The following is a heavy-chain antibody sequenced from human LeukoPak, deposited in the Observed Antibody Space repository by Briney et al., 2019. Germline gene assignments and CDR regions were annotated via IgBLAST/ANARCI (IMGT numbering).Heavy chain of an antibody. CDR3: ATRPSGSDRFLPYFDY. D-gene: IGHD1-1*01. J-gene: IGHJ4*02. Sequence: SETLSLTCTVSAGSVSRNSYYWSWIRQPPGKGLEWIGYIYYSGSTNYNPSLKSRVTISVDTSKNHVSLKLSSVTAADTAVYYCATRPSGSDRFLPYFDYWGQGTLVTVSS. CDR2: IYYSGST. CDR1: AGSVSRNSYY. V-gene: IGHV4-61*03.